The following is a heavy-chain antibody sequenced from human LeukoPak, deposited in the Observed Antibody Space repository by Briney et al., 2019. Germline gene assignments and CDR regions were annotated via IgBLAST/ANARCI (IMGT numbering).Heavy chain of an antibody. V-gene: IGHV3-23*01. Sequence: GGSLRLSCAASGFNFNNYAMSWVRQAPGKGLEWVSHIVASSGATFYADSVKGRFTIPRDNSKNTLYLQMNSLRAEDTAVYYCAKTPPIISGYYFDYWGQGTLVTVSS. CDR3: AKTPPIISGYYFDY. CDR1: GFNFNNYA. CDR2: IVASSGAT. J-gene: IGHJ4*02. D-gene: IGHD3-22*01.